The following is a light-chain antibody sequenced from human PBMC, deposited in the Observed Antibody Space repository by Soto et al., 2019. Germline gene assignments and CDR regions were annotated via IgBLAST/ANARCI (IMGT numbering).Light chain of an antibody. J-gene: IGLJ2*01. V-gene: IGLV3-21*02. CDR3: QVWDTTTDHSVV. Sequence: SYELTQPPSVSVAPGQTARITCGGTNIGSRSVHWYQQKPGQAPVLVVFDDSDRPSGIPERFSGSNSGYTATLTISRVEAGDEADYYCQVWDTTTDHSVVFGGGTKLTVL. CDR2: DDS. CDR1: NIGSRS.